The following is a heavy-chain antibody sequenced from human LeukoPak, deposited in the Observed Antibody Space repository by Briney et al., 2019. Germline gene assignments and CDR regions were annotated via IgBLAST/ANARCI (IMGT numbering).Heavy chain of an antibody. J-gene: IGHJ4*02. V-gene: IGHV4-61*02. D-gene: IGHD1-26*01. CDR3: ARERGSYPWYFDY. Sequence: PSQTLSLTCTVSGGSISSGSYYGSWIRQPAGKGLEWIGRIYTSGSTNYNPSLKSRVTISVDTSKNQFSLKLSSVTAADTAVYYCARERGSYPWYFDYWGQGTLVTASS. CDR1: GGSISSGSYY. CDR2: IYTSGST.